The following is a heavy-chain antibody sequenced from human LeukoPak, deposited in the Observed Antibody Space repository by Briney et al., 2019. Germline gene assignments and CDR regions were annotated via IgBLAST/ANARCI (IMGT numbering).Heavy chain of an antibody. D-gene: IGHD3-16*01. CDR1: GFTFSDYY. CDR2: IRCDGSNK. Sequence: PGGSLRLSCAASGFTFSDYYMSWIRQAPGKGLEWVAFIRCDGSNKYYADSVKGRFTISRDNSKNTLYLQMNSLRAEDTAVYYCAKDSEWRGDLYYYMDVWGKGTTVTISS. V-gene: IGHV3-30*02. J-gene: IGHJ6*03. CDR3: AKDSEWRGDLYYYMDV.